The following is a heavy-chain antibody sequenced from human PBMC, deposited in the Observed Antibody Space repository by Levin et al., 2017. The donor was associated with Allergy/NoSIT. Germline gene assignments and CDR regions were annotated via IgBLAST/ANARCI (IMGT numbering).Heavy chain of an antibody. V-gene: IGHV1-18*01. CDR1: GYTFTSYG. Sequence: GGSLRLSCKASGYTFTSYGISWVRQAPGQGLEWMGWISGNNGDTYYAQKLQGRVTISTDTSTSTAYMELRTLISDDTAVYYCARDYKWNVDNWGQGTLVTVSS. J-gene: IGHJ4*02. CDR2: ISGNNGDT. CDR3: ARDYKWNVDN. D-gene: IGHD1-1*01.